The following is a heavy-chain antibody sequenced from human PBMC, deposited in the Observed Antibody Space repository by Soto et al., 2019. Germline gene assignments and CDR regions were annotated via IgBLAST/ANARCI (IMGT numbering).Heavy chain of an antibody. Sequence: QVQLVESGGGVVQPGRSLRLSCAASGFTFSSYGMHWVRQAPGKGLEWVAVISYDGSNKYYADSVKGRFTISRDNSKNTLYLQMNSLRAEDTAVYYCAKDSEYYYDSSGYRYFELWGRGTLVTVSS. CDR1: GFTFSSYG. CDR2: ISYDGSNK. V-gene: IGHV3-30*18. CDR3: AKDSEYYYDSSGYRYFEL. J-gene: IGHJ2*01. D-gene: IGHD3-22*01.